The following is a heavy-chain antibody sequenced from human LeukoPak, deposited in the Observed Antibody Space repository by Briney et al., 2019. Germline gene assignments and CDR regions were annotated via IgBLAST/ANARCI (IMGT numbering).Heavy chain of an antibody. J-gene: IGHJ6*02. D-gene: IGHD3-16*02. CDR1: GFNLKYLG. CDR3: ARELSLYYYYYYYGMDV. CDR2: IWYDGSNK. V-gene: IGHV3-33*01. Sequence: GSLKPSLARFGFNLKYLGQDLVRQASSKGLEGVAVIWYDGSNKYYADSVKGRFTISRDNSKNTLYLQMNSLRAEDTAVYYCARELSLYYYYYYYGMDVWGQGTTVTVSS.